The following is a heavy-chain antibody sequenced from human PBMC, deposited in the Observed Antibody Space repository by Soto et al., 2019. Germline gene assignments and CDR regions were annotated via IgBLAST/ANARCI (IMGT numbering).Heavy chain of an antibody. V-gene: IGHV3-74*01. CDR3: TRDQAYSSAV. Sequence: EVQLVESGGGLVQPGGSLRLSCAASGFDFSNAWMHWVRQAPGKGLVWVSHVNSDGSITTYADSVKGRFTLSSDNAKNTVYLKIYSLRVEDTAVYSCTRDQAYSSAVWCQGTLVTVSS. D-gene: IGHD2-21*01. CDR1: GFDFSNAW. CDR2: VNSDGSIT. J-gene: IGHJ4*02.